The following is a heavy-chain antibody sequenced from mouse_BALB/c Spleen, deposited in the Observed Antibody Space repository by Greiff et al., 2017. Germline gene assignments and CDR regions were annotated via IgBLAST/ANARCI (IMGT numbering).Heavy chain of an antibody. D-gene: IGHD1-1*01. J-gene: IGHJ1*01. CDR2: ISSGGST. Sequence: EVQRVESGGGLVKPGGSLKLSCAASGFTFSSYAMSWVRQTPEKRLEWVASISSGGSTYYPDSVKGRFTISRDNARNILYLQMSSLRSEDTAMYYCARDYYGSPSYWYFDVWGAGTTVTVSS. CDR3: ARDYYGSPSYWYFDV. CDR1: GFTFSSYA. V-gene: IGHV5-6-5*01.